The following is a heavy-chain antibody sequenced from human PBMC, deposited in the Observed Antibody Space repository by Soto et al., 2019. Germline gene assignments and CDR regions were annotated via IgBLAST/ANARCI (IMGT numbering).Heavy chain of an antibody. V-gene: IGHV3-23*01. CDR3: AKNRDTGVAGTSCWFDP. D-gene: IGHD6-19*01. Sequence: LRLSCSASGFTFSSHAMSWVRQAPGKGLEWVSAITGGGDTTYYADSVKGRFTISRDNSKNILYLHMNSLRAEDTAVYYCAKNRDTGVAGTSCWFDPWGQGTLVTVSS. CDR2: ITGGGDTT. J-gene: IGHJ5*02. CDR1: GFTFSSHA.